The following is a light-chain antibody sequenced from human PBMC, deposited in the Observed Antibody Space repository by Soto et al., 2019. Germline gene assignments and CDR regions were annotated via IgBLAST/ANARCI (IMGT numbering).Light chain of an antibody. CDR2: DAS. J-gene: IGKJ4*01. CDR3: QQRSNWPLT. V-gene: IGKV3-11*01. CDR1: HFVSNS. Sequence: EIVLTQSPATLSLSPGERATLSCRANHFVSNSLAWYQQKPGQAPRLLIYDASTRATGIPARFSGSGSDTDFTLTISSLEPEDFAVYYCQQRSNWPLTFGGGTKVEIK.